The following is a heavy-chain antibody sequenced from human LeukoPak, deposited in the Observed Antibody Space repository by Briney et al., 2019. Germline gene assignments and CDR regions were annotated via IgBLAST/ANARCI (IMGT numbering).Heavy chain of an antibody. CDR3: ARGPPALYSGYDELDY. J-gene: IGHJ4*02. Sequence: VASVKVSCRASGYTFTSYGISWVRQAPGQGLEWMGGIMPISGTANYAQKFQGRVTITADKPTNTAYMELSSLRSEDTAVYYCARGPPALYSGYDELDYWGQGTLVTVSS. CDR1: GYTFTSYG. CDR2: IMPISGTA. D-gene: IGHD5-12*01. V-gene: IGHV1-69*06.